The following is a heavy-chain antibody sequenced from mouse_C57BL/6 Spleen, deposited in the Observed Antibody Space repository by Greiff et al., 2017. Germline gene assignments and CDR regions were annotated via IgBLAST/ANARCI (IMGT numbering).Heavy chain of an antibody. CDR3: GRDYGYDVGDY. CDR1: GYTFTSYW. CDR2: IHPSDSDT. D-gene: IGHD2-2*01. V-gene: IGHV1-74*01. Sequence: QVQLKQPGAELVKPGASVKVSCKASGYTFTSYWMHWVKQRPGQGLEWIGRIHPSDSDTNYNQKFKGKATLTVDKSSSTAYMQLSSLTSEDSAVYYCGRDYGYDVGDYWGQGTTLTVSS. J-gene: IGHJ2*01.